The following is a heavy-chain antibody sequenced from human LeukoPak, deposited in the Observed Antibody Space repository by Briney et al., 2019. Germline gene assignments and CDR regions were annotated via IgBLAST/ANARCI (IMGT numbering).Heavy chain of an antibody. CDR3: ARDPELRWRTWNWFDP. CDR1: GGSISSSFYY. J-gene: IGHJ5*02. Sequence: SETLSLTCSVSGGSISSSFYYWGWIRQPPGKGLEWIGSVYYSGTAYYNPSLKSRVTISVDTSRNQFSLKLSSVTAADTAVYYCARDPELRWRTWNWFDPWGQGTLVTVSS. V-gene: IGHV4-39*07. D-gene: IGHD4-23*01. CDR2: VYYSGTA.